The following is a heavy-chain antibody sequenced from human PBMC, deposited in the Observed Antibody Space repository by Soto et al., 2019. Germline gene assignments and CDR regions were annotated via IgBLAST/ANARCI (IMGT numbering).Heavy chain of an antibody. CDR3: AREYRDGYNYDAFDI. CDR1: GGSISSYY. Sequence: SETLSLTCTVSGGSISSYYWSWIRPPPGKGLEWSGYIYYSGSTNYNPSLKSRVTISVDTSKNQFSLKLSSVTAADTAVYYCAREYRDGYNYDAFDIWGQGTMVTVSS. CDR2: IYYSGST. V-gene: IGHV4-59*01. D-gene: IGHD5-12*01. J-gene: IGHJ3*02.